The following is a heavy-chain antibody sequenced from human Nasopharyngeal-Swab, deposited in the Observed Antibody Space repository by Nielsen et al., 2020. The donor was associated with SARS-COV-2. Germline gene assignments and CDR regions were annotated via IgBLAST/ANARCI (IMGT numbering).Heavy chain of an antibody. J-gene: IGHJ4*02. D-gene: IGHD5-18*01. CDR2: INPNSSGT. CDR1: GYTFTGYY. V-gene: IGHV1-2*06. Sequence: ASVKVSCKASGYTFTGYYMHWVRQAPGQGLEWMGRINPNSSGTNYAQKFQGRVTMTRDTSISTAYMELSRLRSDDTAVYYCARPRRGYSYGYFDYWGQGTLVTVSS. CDR3: ARPRRGYSYGYFDY.